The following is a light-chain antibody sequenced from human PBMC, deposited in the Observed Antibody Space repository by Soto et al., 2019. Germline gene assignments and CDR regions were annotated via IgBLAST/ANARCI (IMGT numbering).Light chain of an antibody. CDR2: DNS. J-gene: IGLJ2*01. CDR3: GTWDSSLSAVV. CDR1: SSNIGNNY. V-gene: IGLV1-51*01. Sequence: QSVLTQPPSVSAAPGQKVTISCSGSSSNIGNNYVSWYQQLPGTAPKLLIYDNSQRPSGIPDRLSGSKSGTSATLGITGLQTGDEADYYCGTWDSSLSAVVFGGGTMVTVL.